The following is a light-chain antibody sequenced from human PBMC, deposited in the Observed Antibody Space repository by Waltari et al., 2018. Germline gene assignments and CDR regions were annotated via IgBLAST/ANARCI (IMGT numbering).Light chain of an antibody. Sequence: QAVLTQPSSLSASPGASASLTCTLRSGIDVGTYRIYWYQQKPGSPPHYLLRYRSDSDKQQGSGVPSRFSGSKDASANAGILLISGFQSDDEADYYCMIWDSSAWVFGGGTKLTVL. CDR1: SGIDVGTYR. CDR3: MIWDSSAWV. J-gene: IGLJ3*02. V-gene: IGLV5-45*03. CDR2: YRSDSDK.